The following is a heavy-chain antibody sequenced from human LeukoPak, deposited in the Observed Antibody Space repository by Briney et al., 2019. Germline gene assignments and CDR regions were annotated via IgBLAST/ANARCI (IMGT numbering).Heavy chain of an antibody. Sequence: PGGSLRLSCAASGFTFSSYAMSWVRQAPGKGLEWVSAISGSGGSTYYADSVKGRFTISRDNSKNTLYLQMNNLRAEDTAVYYCAKRGSTAYSTPHFDFWGQGALVTVSS. CDR2: ISGSGGST. V-gene: IGHV3-23*01. CDR1: GFTFSSYA. D-gene: IGHD2-2*01. CDR3: AKRGSTAYSTPHFDF. J-gene: IGHJ4*02.